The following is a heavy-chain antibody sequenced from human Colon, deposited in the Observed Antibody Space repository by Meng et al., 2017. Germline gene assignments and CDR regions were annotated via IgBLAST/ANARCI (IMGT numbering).Heavy chain of an antibody. V-gene: IGHV7-4-1*02. CDR1: GYSFTFFA. J-gene: IGHJ4*02. D-gene: IGHD1-26*01. CDR2: SNTKTGPP. Sequence: QVQMVQSGWEMKKPGASVRISCKTSGYSFTFFAMNWGRQAPGRGLEWMGWSNTKTGPPTYDEDFTGRFVFSLDTSATTAYLEINSLRPDDTAVYYCAREGSDSYIDHWGQGTLVTVSS. CDR3: AREGSDSYIDH.